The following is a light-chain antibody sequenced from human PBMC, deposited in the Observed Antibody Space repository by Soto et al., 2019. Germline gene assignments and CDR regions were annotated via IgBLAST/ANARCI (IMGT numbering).Light chain of an antibody. V-gene: IGLV2-14*03. CDR2: DVD. CDR3: SSYTTSSTLV. CDR1: RSDIGFYNY. Sequence: QSVLTQPASVSGSPGQSITFSCTGTRSDIGFYNYVSWYQQHPGKAPKLLIYDVDNRPSGVSNRFSGSKSGNTASLTISGLQAEDEADYYCSSYTTSSTLVFGGGTKLTVL. J-gene: IGLJ2*01.